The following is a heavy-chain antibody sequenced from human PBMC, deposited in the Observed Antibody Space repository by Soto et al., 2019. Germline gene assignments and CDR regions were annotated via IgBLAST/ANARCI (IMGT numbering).Heavy chain of an antibody. V-gene: IGHV3-30*18. CDR2: ISYDGSNK. CDR1: GFSFSSYG. D-gene: IGHD3-22*01. Sequence: PGGSLRLSCAASGFSFSSYGMHWVRQAPGKGLEWVAVISYDGSNKYYADSVKGRFTISRDNSKNTLYLQMNSLRAEDTAVYYCAKDFDYYDSNGYSPPLYYFDYWGQGTLVTVS. CDR3: AKDFDYYDSNGYSPPLYYFDY. J-gene: IGHJ4*02.